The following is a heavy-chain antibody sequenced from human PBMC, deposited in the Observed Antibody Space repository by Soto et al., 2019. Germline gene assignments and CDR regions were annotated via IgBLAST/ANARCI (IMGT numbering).Heavy chain of an antibody. Sequence: SVKVSCKTSGYTFVDYFIHWVRQARGQRLEWIGWIVVGSGNTNYAQKFQERVTITRDMSTSTAYMELSGLRSEDTAVYYCAAMYDSSGYYPDDAFDIWGQGTMVTVSS. CDR3: AAMYDSSGYYPDDAFDI. J-gene: IGHJ3*02. V-gene: IGHV1-58*02. D-gene: IGHD3-22*01. CDR1: GYTFVDYF. CDR2: IVVGSGNT.